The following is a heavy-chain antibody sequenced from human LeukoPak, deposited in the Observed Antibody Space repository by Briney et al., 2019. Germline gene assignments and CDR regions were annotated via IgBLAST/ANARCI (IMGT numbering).Heavy chain of an antibody. CDR2: LYYGENS. CDR3: ARQLRTAAADTRGYFDY. CDR1: GGTISNISRSTYH. V-gene: IGHV4-39*01. J-gene: IGHJ4*02. Sequence: SETLSLTCTVSGGTISNISRSTYHWGWIRQPPGMGLNCIGSLYYGENSHYNPSIKSRAALSVDKSNNQFSLKLTSVPAADAAVYFCARQLRTAAADTRGYFDYWGQGTVVSVSS. D-gene: IGHD6-25*01.